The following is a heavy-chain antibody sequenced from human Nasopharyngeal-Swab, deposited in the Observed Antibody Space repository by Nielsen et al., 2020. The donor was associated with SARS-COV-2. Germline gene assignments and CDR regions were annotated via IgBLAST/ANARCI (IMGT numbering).Heavy chain of an antibody. V-gene: IGHV2-70*11. CDR3: ARGYYYDSSGYFDY. Sequence: SGPTLVKPTQTFTLTCTFSGFSLSTSGMCVSWIRQPPGKALEWLARIDWDDDKYYSTSLKTRLTISKDTSKNQVVLTMTNMDPVDTATYYCARGYYYDSSGYFDYWGQGTLVTVSS. CDR1: GFSLSTSGMC. D-gene: IGHD3-22*01. CDR2: IDWDDDK. J-gene: IGHJ4*02.